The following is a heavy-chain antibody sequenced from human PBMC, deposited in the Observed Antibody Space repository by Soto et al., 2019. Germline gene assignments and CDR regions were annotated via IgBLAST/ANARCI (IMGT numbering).Heavy chain of an antibody. Sequence: ASVKVACKASGYTFTSYGISWVRQAPGQGLEWVGWISAHNGDTRYAQNLQGRITMTTDTFTNTAYMELTSLTSDDTAVYYCARDWSRYYDSSGLMWFYWGQGTLVTVSS. CDR2: ISAHNGDT. V-gene: IGHV1-18*01. J-gene: IGHJ4*02. CDR3: ARDWSRYYDSSGLMWFY. CDR1: GYTFTSYG. D-gene: IGHD3-22*01.